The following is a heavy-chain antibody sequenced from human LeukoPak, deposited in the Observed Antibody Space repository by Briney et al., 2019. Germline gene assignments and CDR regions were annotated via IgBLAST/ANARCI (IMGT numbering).Heavy chain of an antibody. CDR1: GFTFSDYY. Sequence: PGGSLRLSCAASGFTFSDYYMSWIRQAPGKGLEWVSYISSSSSYTNYADSVKGRFTISRDNAKNSLYLQMNSLRAEDTAVYYCARIEYYYGMDVWGQGTTVTVSS. J-gene: IGHJ6*02. CDR3: ARIEYYYGMDV. D-gene: IGHD1-26*01. V-gene: IGHV3-11*06. CDR2: ISSSSSYT.